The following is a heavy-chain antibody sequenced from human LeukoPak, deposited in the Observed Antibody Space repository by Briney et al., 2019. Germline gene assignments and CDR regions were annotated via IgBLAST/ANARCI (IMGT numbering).Heavy chain of an antibody. CDR2: IYYSGST. CDR1: GGPISSGSYY. CDR3: ARYYDSSGYSNWFDP. J-gene: IGHJ5*02. Sequence: SQTLSLTCTVSGGPISSGSYYWSWIRQPAGKGLEWIGYIYYSGSTNYNPSLKSRVTISVDTSKNQFSLKLSSVTAADTAVYYCARYYDSSGYSNWFDPWGQGTLVTVSS. D-gene: IGHD3-22*01. V-gene: IGHV4-61*10.